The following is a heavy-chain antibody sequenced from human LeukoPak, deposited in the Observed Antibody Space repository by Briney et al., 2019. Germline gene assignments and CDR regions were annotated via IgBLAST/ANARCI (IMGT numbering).Heavy chain of an antibody. Sequence: GRSLRLSCAASGFTFSSYGMHWVRQAPGKGLEWVAVIWYDGSNKYYADSVKGRFTISRDNSKNTLYLQMNSLRAEDTAVYYCARDRDGYDWSDLYGMDVWGQGTPVTVSS. D-gene: IGHD5-12*01. CDR2: IWYDGSNK. CDR3: ARDRDGYDWSDLYGMDV. CDR1: GFTFSSYG. V-gene: IGHV3-33*01. J-gene: IGHJ6*02.